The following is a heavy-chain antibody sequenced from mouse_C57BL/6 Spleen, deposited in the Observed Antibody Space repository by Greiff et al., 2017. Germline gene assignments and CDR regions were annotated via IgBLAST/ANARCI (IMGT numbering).Heavy chain of an antibody. D-gene: IGHD1-1*01. CDR2: IYPSDSET. CDR3: AREGYGSSPYAMDY. Sequence: QVQLKQPGAELVRPGSSVKLSCKASGYTFTSYWMDWVKQRPGQGLEWIGNIYPSDSETHYNQKFKDKATLTVDKSSSTAYMQLSSLTSEDSAVYYCAREGYGSSPYAMDYWGQGTSVTVSS. J-gene: IGHJ4*01. CDR1: GYTFTSYW. V-gene: IGHV1-61*01.